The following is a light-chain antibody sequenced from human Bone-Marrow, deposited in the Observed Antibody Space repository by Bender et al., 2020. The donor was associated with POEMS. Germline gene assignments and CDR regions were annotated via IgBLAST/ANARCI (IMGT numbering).Light chain of an antibody. V-gene: IGLV2-14*03. CDR1: SSDVGGSNY. Sequence: QSALTQPASVSGSPGQSITISCTGTSSDVGGSNYVSWYQQHAGEAPKLMVYDVGNRPSGVSSRFSGSKSGNTASLTISGLQAEDEGDYYCCSYGGSSTWVFGGGTKVTVL. CDR3: CSYGGSSTWV. J-gene: IGLJ3*02. CDR2: DVG.